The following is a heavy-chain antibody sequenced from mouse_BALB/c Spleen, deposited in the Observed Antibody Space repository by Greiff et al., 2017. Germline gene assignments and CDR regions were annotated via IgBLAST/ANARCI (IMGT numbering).Heavy chain of an antibody. J-gene: IGHJ2*01. D-gene: IGHD1-2*01. V-gene: IGHV3-6*02. Sequence: EVQRVESGPGLVKPSQSLSLTCSVTGYSITSGYYWNWIRQFPGNKLEWMGYISYDGSNNYNPSLKNRISITRDTSKNQFFLKLNSVTTEDTATYYCARVHYYGYSYWGQGTTLTVSS. CDR1: GYSITSGYY. CDR3: ARVHYYGYSY. CDR2: ISYDGSN.